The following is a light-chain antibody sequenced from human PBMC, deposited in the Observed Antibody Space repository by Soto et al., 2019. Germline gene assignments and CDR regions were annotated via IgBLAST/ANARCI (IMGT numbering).Light chain of an antibody. J-gene: IGKJ5*01. CDR3: QQYGSMGIT. Sequence: EIGLTQSPGTLSLSPGERATLSCRASQSVSSSYLAWYQQKPGQAPRLLIYGASSRATGIPDRFSGSGSGTDFTLTISRLEPEDFAVYYCQQYGSMGITFGQGTRLEIK. V-gene: IGKV3-20*01. CDR1: QSVSSSY. CDR2: GAS.